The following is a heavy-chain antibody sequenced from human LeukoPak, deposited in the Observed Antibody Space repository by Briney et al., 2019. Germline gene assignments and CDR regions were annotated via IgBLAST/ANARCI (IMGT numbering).Heavy chain of an antibody. CDR3: ARDSRGGVITNYYYYYYMDV. CDR2: IYYSGNT. CDR1: GGSISSYY. J-gene: IGHJ6*03. Sequence: SETLSLTCTVSGGSISSYYWSWIRQPPGKGLEWIGYIYYSGNTNYNPSLKSRVTISVDTSKNQFSLKLSSVTAADTAVYYCARDSRGGVITNYYYYYYMDVWGKGTTVTVSS. V-gene: IGHV4-59*01. D-gene: IGHD3-22*01.